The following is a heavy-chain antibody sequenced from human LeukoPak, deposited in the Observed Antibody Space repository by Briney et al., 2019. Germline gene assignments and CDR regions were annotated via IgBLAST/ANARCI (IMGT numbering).Heavy chain of an antibody. CDR2: MSYSGST. V-gene: IGHV4-39*01. CDR1: GGSISSSGYY. D-gene: IGHD3-22*01. Sequence: PSETLSLTCTVSGGSISSSGYYWGWIRQPPGKGLECIGIMSYSGSTYHNPSLKSRVTMSVDTSKNHFSLKLSSVTAADTAVYYCARQIYYDRSGYFYFNWGQGTLVTVSS. CDR3: ARQIYYDRSGYFYFN. J-gene: IGHJ4*02.